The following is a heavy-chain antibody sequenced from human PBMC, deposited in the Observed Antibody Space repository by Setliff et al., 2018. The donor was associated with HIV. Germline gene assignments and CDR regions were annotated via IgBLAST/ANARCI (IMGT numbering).Heavy chain of an antibody. CDR1: GGSISSYY. D-gene: IGHD3-22*01. CDR2: IYTSGSI. J-gene: IGHJ4*02. V-gene: IGHV4-4*09. CDR3: ARGLSFYDPGGFDY. Sequence: SETLSLTCTVSGGSISSYYWSWIRQPPGKGLEWIGYIYTSGSINYYPSLKSRVTISVDTSKNQFSLKLSSVTAADTAVYYCARGLSFYDPGGFDYWGQGTLVTVSS.